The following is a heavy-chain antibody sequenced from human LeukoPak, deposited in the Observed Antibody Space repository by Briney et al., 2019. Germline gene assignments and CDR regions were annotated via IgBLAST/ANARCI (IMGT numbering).Heavy chain of an antibody. D-gene: IGHD2-2*01. J-gene: IGHJ3*02. CDR3: ATYCSSITCDAFDI. CDR1: GFTFSSYS. V-gene: IGHV3-21*01. CDR2: ISSSSSYI. Sequence: GGSLRLSCAASGFTFSSYSMNWVRQAPGKGLEWVSSISSSSSYIYYADSVKGRFTISRDNAKNSLYLQMNGLRAEDTAVYYCATYCSSITCDAFDIWGQGTMVTVSS.